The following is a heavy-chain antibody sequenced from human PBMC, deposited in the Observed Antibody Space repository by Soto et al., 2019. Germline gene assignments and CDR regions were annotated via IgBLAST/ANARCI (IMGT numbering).Heavy chain of an antibody. J-gene: IGHJ4*02. D-gene: IGHD2-15*01. V-gene: IGHV3-23*01. CDR2: ISGSGSST. CDR1: GFTFSTYD. CDR3: TKGGGSCCFDC. Sequence: EVQLLESGGGLVQPGGSLILSCAASGFTFSTYDMSWVRQAPGKGLEWVSAISGSGSSTYYADSVKGRFTISRDNSKNTLYLQMNSLRAEDTAVYYCTKGGGSCCFDCWGQGTLVTVS.